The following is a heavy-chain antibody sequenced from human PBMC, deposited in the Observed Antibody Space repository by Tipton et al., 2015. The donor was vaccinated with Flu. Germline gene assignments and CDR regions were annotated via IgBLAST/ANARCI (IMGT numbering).Heavy chain of an antibody. Sequence: QSGAEVKKTGESLKISCKGSGYSFTTYWIGWVRQMPGKGLEWMGIIYPGDSDTRYSLSFLGQVTISVDKSIGTAYLQWSSLKASDTAMYYCARNSGSYYEVDYFDYWGQGTLVTVSS. CDR2: IYPGDSDT. CDR3: ARNSGSYYEVDYFDY. D-gene: IGHD1-26*01. J-gene: IGHJ4*02. V-gene: IGHV5-51*03. CDR1: GYSFTTYW.